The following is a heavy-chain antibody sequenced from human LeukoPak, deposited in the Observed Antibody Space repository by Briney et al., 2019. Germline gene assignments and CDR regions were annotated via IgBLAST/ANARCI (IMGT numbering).Heavy chain of an antibody. D-gene: IGHD3-22*01. J-gene: IGHJ4*02. CDR2: INPNSGGT. CDR3: ARNSYDSSGYLSFDY. CDR1: GYTFTGYY. V-gene: IGHV1-2*02. Sequence: ASVKVSCKASGYTFTGYYMHWVRQAPGQGLEWMGWINPNSGGTNYAQKFQGRVTMTRDTSISTAYMKLSRLRSDDTAVYYCARNSYDSSGYLSFDYWGQGTLVTVSS.